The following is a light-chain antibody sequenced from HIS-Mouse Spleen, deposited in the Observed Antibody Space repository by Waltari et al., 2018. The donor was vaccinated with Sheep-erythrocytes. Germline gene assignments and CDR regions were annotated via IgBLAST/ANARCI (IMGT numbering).Light chain of an antibody. V-gene: IGLV2-11*01. CDR3: CSYAGSYTYV. Sequence: QSALTQPRSVSGSPGQSVTISCTGTSSDVGGYNYVSWYQQHPGKAPKLMIYDVSKRPSWVPDRFSGSQSGNTASLTISGLQAEDEADYSCCSYAGSYTYVFGTGTKVTVL. J-gene: IGLJ1*01. CDR1: SSDVGGYNY. CDR2: DVS.